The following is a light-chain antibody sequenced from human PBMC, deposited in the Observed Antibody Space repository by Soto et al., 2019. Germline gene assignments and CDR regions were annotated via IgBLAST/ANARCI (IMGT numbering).Light chain of an antibody. CDR2: AAT. J-gene: IGKJ4*01. V-gene: IGKV1-39*01. Sequence: DLQMTQSPSSLSASVGDTVTITCRASHIISTYLNWYQQKPGKAPKLLIYAATTLQSGVPSRFSGSGSVTEFTLTISSLQPEDFATYYCQQSYSTLMLTFGGGTKVEIK. CDR3: QQSYSTLMLT. CDR1: HIISTY.